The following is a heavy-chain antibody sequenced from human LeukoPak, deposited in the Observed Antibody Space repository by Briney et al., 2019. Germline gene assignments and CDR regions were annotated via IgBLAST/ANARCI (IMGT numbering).Heavy chain of an antibody. J-gene: IGHJ4*02. CDR3: ARIRGSYSL. Sequence: PSETLSLTCTVSGGSISSYYWTWIRQPPGKGLEWIGYIYNTGGTNYNPFLNSRVTISIDTSKNQFSLRLSSVTAADTAIYFCARIRGSYSLWGQGTLVTVSS. D-gene: IGHD1-26*01. CDR1: GGSISSYY. CDR2: IYNTGGT. V-gene: IGHV4-59*01.